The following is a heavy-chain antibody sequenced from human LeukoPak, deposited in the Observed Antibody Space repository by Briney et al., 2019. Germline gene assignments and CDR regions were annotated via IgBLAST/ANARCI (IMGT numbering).Heavy chain of an antibody. D-gene: IGHD6-13*01. V-gene: IGHV3-64D*06. CDR1: GXTFSSYA. CDR3: VKDRWQSLPYYFDY. Sequence: PGGSLRLSWSASGXTFSSYALHWVRQAPGKGLEYVSSISSNGGSTYYADSVKGRFTISSDNSKNTLYLQMSSLKPEDTAAFYCVKDRWQSLPYYFDYWGQGTLVTVSS. J-gene: IGHJ4*01. CDR2: ISSNGGST.